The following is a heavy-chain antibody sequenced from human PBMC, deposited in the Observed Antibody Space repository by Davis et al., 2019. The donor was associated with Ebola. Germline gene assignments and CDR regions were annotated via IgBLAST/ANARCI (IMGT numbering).Heavy chain of an antibody. CDR1: GGTFSSYA. CDR3: ASGTADDFWSGYPLYGMDV. V-gene: IGHV1-69*06. Sequence: AASVKVSCKASGGTFSSYAISWVRQAPGQGLEWMGGIIPIFGTANYAQKFQGRVTITADKSTSTAYMELSSLRSEDTAVYNCASGTADDFWSGYPLYGMDVWGQGTTVTVSS. J-gene: IGHJ6*02. CDR2: IIPIFGTA. D-gene: IGHD3-3*01.